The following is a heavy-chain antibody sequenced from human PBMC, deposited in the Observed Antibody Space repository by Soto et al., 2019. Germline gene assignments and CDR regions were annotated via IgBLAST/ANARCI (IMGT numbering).Heavy chain of an antibody. V-gene: IGHV4-61*08. CDR2: IYNSGNT. J-gene: IGHJ5*01. Sequence: PSETLSLTCTVSGDSVTSGDYYWSWIRQPPGKGLEWIGYIYNSGNTNYSPSLKRRVAISLDTSHNQFSLKLSSVTAADTAVYFCARIPVDTYMTYWFDPWGQGTLVTVSS. CDR3: ARIPVDTYMTYWFDP. D-gene: IGHD5-18*01. CDR1: GDSVTSGDYY.